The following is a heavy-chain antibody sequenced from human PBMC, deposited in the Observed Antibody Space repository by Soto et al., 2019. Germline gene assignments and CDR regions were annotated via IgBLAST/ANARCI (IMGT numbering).Heavy chain of an antibody. J-gene: IGHJ6*02. V-gene: IGHV1-69*06. CDR3: ASWSGYYTPYGYYYYGMDV. Sequence: SVKVSCKASGGTFGSYSISWVLQAPGQGLEWMGGIIPIFGTANYAQKFQGRVTITADKSTSTAYMELSSLRSEDTAVYYCASWSGYYTPYGYYYYGMDVWGQGTTVTVSS. D-gene: IGHD3-3*01. CDR1: GGTFGSYS. CDR2: IIPIFGTA.